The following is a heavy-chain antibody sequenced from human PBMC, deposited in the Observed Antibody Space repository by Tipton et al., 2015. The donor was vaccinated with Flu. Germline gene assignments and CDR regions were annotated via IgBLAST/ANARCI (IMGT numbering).Heavy chain of an antibody. V-gene: IGHV3-23*01. CDR3: AKDEDCSGGSCYLDY. J-gene: IGHJ4*02. CDR1: GFTFSSYA. D-gene: IGHD2-15*01. Sequence: GSLRLSCAASGFTFSSYAMSWVRQAPGKGLEWVSAISGSGGSSYYADSVKGRFTISRDNSKNTLYLQMNSLRAEDTAVYYCAKDEDCSGGSCYLDYWGQGTLVTVSS. CDR2: ISGSGGSS.